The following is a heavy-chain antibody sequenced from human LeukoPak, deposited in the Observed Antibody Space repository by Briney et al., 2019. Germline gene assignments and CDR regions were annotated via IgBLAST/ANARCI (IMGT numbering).Heavy chain of an antibody. Sequence: GGSLRLSCAASGFTFNNYSMNWVRQAPGKGLEWVSSISNSSSYIYYADSVKGRFTISRDNSKNTLYLQMNSLRAEDTAVYYCAKEGSITVRYFDYWGQGTLVTVSS. V-gene: IGHV3-21*01. J-gene: IGHJ4*02. CDR2: ISNSSSYI. D-gene: IGHD3-10*01. CDR1: GFTFNNYS. CDR3: AKEGSITVRYFDY.